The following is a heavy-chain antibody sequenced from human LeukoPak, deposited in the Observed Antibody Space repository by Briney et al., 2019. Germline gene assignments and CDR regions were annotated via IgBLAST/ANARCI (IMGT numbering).Heavy chain of an antibody. Sequence: PSETLSLTCTVSGGSISSYYWSWIRQPPGKGLEWFGYIYYSGSTNYNPSLKSRVTMSVDTSKNQISLKLSSVTAADTAVYYCARDWGTAMATYMDVWGKGTTVTISS. V-gene: IGHV4-59*12. J-gene: IGHJ6*03. D-gene: IGHD5-18*01. CDR1: GGSISSYY. CDR3: ARDWGTAMATYMDV. CDR2: IYYSGST.